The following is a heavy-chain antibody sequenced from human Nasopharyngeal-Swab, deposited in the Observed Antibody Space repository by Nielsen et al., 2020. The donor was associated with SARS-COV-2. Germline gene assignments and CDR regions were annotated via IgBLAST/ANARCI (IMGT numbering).Heavy chain of an antibody. J-gene: IGHJ4*02. Sequence: GGSLRLSCAASGFTFSSHWMHWVRQAPGKGLVWVSRINSDGSITNYADSVKGRFTIPRDNAKNSLYLQMSSLRAEDTAVYYCARVGGLPFLEWLLSDDYWGQGTLVTVSS. D-gene: IGHD3-3*01. V-gene: IGHV3-74*01. CDR1: GFTFSSHW. CDR3: ARVGGLPFLEWLLSDDY. CDR2: INSDGSIT.